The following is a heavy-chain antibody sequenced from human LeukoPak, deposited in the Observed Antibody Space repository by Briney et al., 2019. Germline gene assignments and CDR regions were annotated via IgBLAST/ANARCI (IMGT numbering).Heavy chain of an antibody. V-gene: IGHV3-33*01. CDR3: ARDDALGDNALDI. CDR1: GFTFSSYG. D-gene: IGHD3-16*01. CDR2: ILNDGSQE. J-gene: IGHJ3*02. Sequence: GGFLRLSCAASGFTFSSYGMHWVRQAPDKGLEWVAVILNDGSQEKYADSVKGRFTISRDNSKNTLFLQMNSLRAEDTAVYYCARDDALGDNALDIWGQGTMVTVSS.